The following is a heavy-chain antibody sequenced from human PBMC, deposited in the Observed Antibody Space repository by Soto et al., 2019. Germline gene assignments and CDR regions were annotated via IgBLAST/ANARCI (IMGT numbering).Heavy chain of an antibody. CDR1: VGSISSGDYY. CDR2: IYYSGST. D-gene: IGHD3-22*01. CDR3: ARDDRYDRDAFDI. V-gene: IGHV4-30-4*01. Sequence: SETLSLTCTFSVGSISSGDYYCSWIRQPPGKGLEWIGYIYYSGSTYYNQSLKSRVTISVDTSKNQFSLKLSSVTAADTAVYYCARDDRYDRDAFDIWGQGTMVSVSS. J-gene: IGHJ3*02.